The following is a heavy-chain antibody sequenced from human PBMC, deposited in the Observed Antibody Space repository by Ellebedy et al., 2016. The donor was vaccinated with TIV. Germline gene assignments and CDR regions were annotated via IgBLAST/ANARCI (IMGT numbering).Heavy chain of an antibody. CDR3: AKDRGDRVIDI. D-gene: IGHD3-10*01. J-gene: IGHJ3*02. Sequence: PGGSLRLSRETSGFTFRSYGIHWVRQAPGKGLEWVAVISYDGSNKYYADSVKGRFTITRDNSKNTLYLQVNSLRAEDTAVYYCAKDRGDRVIDIWGQGTMVSVSP. V-gene: IGHV3-30*18. CDR1: GFTFRSYG. CDR2: ISYDGSNK.